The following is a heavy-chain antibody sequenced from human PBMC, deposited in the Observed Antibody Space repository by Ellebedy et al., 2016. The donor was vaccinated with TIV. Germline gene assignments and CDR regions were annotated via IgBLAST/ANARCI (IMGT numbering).Heavy chain of an antibody. Sequence: PGGSLRLSCAGSGFTFSSYWMSWVRQAPGKGLEWVANINKDGSEKYYVDSVKGRFTISRDNAKKSLYLQMNSPRAEDTAVYYCVRYVAAFDIWGQGTMVTVSS. CDR2: INKDGSEK. CDR3: VRYVAAFDI. D-gene: IGHD3-16*01. V-gene: IGHV3-7*03. J-gene: IGHJ3*02. CDR1: GFTFSSYW.